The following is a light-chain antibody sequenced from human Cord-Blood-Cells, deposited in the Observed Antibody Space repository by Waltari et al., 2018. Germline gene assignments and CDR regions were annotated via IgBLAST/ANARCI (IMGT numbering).Light chain of an antibody. CDR3: QQYYSTPYT. V-gene: IGKV4-1*01. Sequence: TAITPSPASLALPLCETATITRTSRHSVLYSSNNKNYLAWYQQKPGQPPKLLIYWASTRESGVPDRFSGSGSGTDFTLTISSLQAEDVAVYYCQQYYSTPYTFGQGTKLEIK. CDR2: WAS. J-gene: IGKJ2*01. CDR1: HSVLYSSNNKNY.